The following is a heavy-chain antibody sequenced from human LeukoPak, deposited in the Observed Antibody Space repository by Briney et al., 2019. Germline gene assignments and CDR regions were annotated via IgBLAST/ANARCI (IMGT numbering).Heavy chain of an antibody. J-gene: IGHJ6*03. V-gene: IGHV4-59*01. CDR1: GDSITTYY. CDR2: ISYSGST. CDR3: ARTIAAADNHYYYYYIDV. D-gene: IGHD6-13*01. Sequence: SETLSLTCTVSGDSITTYYWSWIRQPPGKGLEWIGYISYSGSTNYNPSLKSRVTISVDTSKIQFSLKLNSVTAADTAVYYCARTIAAADNHYYYYYIDVWGKGTTVTISS.